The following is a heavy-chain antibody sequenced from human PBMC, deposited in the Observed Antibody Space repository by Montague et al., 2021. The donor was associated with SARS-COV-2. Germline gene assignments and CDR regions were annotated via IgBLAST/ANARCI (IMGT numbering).Heavy chain of an antibody. J-gene: IGHJ4*02. CDR3: ARERWAVGVSFDY. V-gene: IGHV6-1*01. CDR1: GDSVSGNSAT. CDR2: TYYRSRWSN. Sequence: CAISGDSVSGNSATWHWIRQSPSRGLEWLGRTYYRSRWSNDYAVSVRSRIIINPDTSTNQFSLQLSSVTPEDTAVYFCARERWAVGVSFDYWGQGTLVTVFS. D-gene: IGHD1-26*01.